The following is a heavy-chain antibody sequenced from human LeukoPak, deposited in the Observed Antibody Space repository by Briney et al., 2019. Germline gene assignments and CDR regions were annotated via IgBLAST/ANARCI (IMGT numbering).Heavy chain of an antibody. J-gene: IGHJ4*02. V-gene: IGHV4-31*03. CDR1: GVPISSGGYY. Sequence: PSETLSLTCTVSGVPISSGGYYWSWIRQHPGKGLEWIGYIYYSGSTYYNPSLKSRVTISVDTSKNQFSLKLSSVTAADTAVYYCARATPQTAEFDYWGQGTLVTVSS. CDR3: ARATPQTAEFDY. CDR2: IYYSGST. D-gene: IGHD2-21*02.